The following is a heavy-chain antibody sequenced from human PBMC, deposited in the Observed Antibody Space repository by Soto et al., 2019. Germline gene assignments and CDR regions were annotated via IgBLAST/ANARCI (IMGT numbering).Heavy chain of an antibody. V-gene: IGHV3-21*06. D-gene: IGHD1-1*01. Sequence: PGGSLRLSCAASGFTFNSYSVNWVRQAPGKGLGWVASISSGSVYIDFADSVKGRFTISRDDVTNSVSLQMDSLRVEDTGIYYCARYDAFKAFDLWGQGTMVTVSS. CDR2: ISSGSVYI. J-gene: IGHJ3*01. CDR3: ARYDAFKAFDL. CDR1: GFTFNSYS.